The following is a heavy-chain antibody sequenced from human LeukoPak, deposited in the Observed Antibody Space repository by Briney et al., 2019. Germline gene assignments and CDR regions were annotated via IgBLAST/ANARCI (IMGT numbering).Heavy chain of an antibody. CDR2: IIPIFGTA. J-gene: IGHJ3*02. V-gene: IGHV1-69*01. D-gene: IGHD4-17*01. Sequence: GASVKVSCKASGGTFSSYAISWVRQAPGQGLEWMGGIIPIFGTANYVQKFQGRVTITADESTSTAYMELSSMRSEDTAVYYCARDSHLYGAFDIWGQGTMVTVSS. CDR3: ARDSHLYGAFDI. CDR1: GGTFSSYA.